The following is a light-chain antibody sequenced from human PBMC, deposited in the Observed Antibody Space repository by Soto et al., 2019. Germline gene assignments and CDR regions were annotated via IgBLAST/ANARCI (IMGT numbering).Light chain of an antibody. CDR3: QQRNTWPLT. J-gene: IGKJ4*01. CDR2: AAS. V-gene: IGKV1-39*01. Sequence: DIPMTQSPSSLSASVGDRVTITCRASQSISSYLNWYQQKPGKAPKLLIYAASSLQSGVPSRFSGSGSGTDFTLTISSLEPEDFAVYYCQQRNTWPLTFGGGTKVEIK. CDR1: QSISSY.